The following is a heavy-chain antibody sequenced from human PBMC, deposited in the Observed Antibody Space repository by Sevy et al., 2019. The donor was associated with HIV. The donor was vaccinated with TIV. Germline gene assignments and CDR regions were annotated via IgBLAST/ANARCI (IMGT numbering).Heavy chain of an antibody. D-gene: IGHD6-19*01. CDR3: ARVKGSRYSSGWDFDY. CDR2: INSDGSST. CDR1: GFTFSSYW. V-gene: IGHV3-74*01. Sequence: GSLRLSCAASGFTFSSYWMHWVRQAPGKGLVWVSRINSDGSSTSHADSVKGRFTISRDNAKNTLYLQVNSLRAEDTTVYYCARVKGSRYSSGWDFDYWGQGTLVTVSS. J-gene: IGHJ4*02.